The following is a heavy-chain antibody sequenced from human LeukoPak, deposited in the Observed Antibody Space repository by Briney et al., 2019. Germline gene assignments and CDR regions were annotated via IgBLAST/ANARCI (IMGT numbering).Heavy chain of an antibody. CDR1: GGSISSGGYY. Sequence: PSETLSLTCTASGGSISSGGYYWSWIRQHPGKGLEWIGYIYYSGSTYYNPSLKSRVTISVDTSKNQFSLKLSSVTAADTAVYYCARELWNCSSTSCYTHAFDIWGQGTMVTVSS. CDR2: IYYSGST. J-gene: IGHJ3*02. CDR3: ARELWNCSSTSCYTHAFDI. V-gene: IGHV4-31*03. D-gene: IGHD2-2*02.